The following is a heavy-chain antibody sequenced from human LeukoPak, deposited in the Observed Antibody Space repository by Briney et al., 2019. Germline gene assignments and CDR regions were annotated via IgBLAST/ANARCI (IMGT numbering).Heavy chain of an antibody. V-gene: IGHV3-53*05. Sequence: GGSLRLSCAASGFTVSRNYMTWVRQAPGEVLGWVSVIYSGGSTYYADSVKGRFTVSRDNSKNTLYLQMNSLRAEDTAVYYCAKDNYSSGWYRLSVAFDYWGQGTLVTVSS. CDR3: AKDNYSSGWYRLSVAFDY. CDR1: GFTVSRNY. J-gene: IGHJ4*02. CDR2: IYSGGST. D-gene: IGHD6-19*01.